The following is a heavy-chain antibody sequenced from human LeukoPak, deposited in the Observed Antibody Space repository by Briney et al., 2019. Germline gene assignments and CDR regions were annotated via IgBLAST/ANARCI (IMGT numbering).Heavy chain of an antibody. D-gene: IGHD3-22*01. Sequence: SETLSLTCTVSGGSISSYYWSWIRQPPGKGLEWIGYIYYSGSTNYNPSLKSRVTISVDTSKNQFSLKLSSVTAADTAVYYCARDHYYDSSGYYPARYWGQGTLVTVSS. V-gene: IGHV4-59*01. CDR3: ARDHYYDSSGYYPARY. CDR2: IYYSGST. J-gene: IGHJ4*02. CDR1: GGSISSYY.